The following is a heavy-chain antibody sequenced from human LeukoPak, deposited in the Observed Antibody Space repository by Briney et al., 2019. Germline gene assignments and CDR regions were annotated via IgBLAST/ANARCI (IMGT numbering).Heavy chain of an antibody. V-gene: IGHV1-69*13. D-gene: IGHD3-22*01. CDR1: GGTFSSYA. J-gene: IGHJ4*02. CDR3: ARDRGRYDSSGYYY. CDR2: IIPIFGTA. Sequence: ASVKVSCKASGGTFSSYAISWVRQAPGQGLEWMGGIIPIFGTADYAQKFQGRVTITADESTSTAYMELSSLRSEDTAVYYCARDRGRYDSSGYYYWGQGTLVTVSS.